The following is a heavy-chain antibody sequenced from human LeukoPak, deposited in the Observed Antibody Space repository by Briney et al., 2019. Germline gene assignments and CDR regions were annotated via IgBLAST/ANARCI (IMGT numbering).Heavy chain of an antibody. CDR1: DGSIRRSTYY. D-gene: IGHD2-15*01. CDR3: ARHDGYNGGNSFFDY. J-gene: IGHJ4*02. CDR2: IYYSGGT. V-gene: IGHV4-39*01. Sequence: SETLSLTCTVSDGSIRRSTYYWGWIRQPPGKGLEWIGSIYYSGGTYYNPSLKSRVTISVDTSKNQFSLKLSSVTAADTAVYYCARHDGYNGGNSFFDYWGQGTLVTVSS.